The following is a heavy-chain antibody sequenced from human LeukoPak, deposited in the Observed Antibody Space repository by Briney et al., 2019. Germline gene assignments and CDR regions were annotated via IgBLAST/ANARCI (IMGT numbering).Heavy chain of an antibody. V-gene: IGHV4-39*07. CDR1: GGSISSSSYY. D-gene: IGHD4-17*01. J-gene: IGHJ5*02. CDR2: IYYSGST. Sequence: PSETLSLTCTVSGGSISSSSYYWGWIRQPPGKGLEWIGSIYYSGSTYYNPSLKSRVTISVDTSKDQFSLKLSSVTAADTAVYYCARAGVGSGSGSHDDYGDYVDWFDPWGQGTLVTVSS. CDR3: ARAGVGSGSGSHDDYGDYVDWFDP.